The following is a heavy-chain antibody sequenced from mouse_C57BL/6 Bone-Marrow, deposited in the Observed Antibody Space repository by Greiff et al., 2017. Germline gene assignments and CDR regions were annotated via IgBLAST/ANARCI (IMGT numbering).Heavy chain of an antibody. Sequence: EVKLMESGGGLVKPGGSLKLSCAASGFTFSSYAMSWVRQTPEKRLEWVATISDGGSYTYYPDNVKGRFTISRDNAKNNLYLQMGHLKSEDTAMYYCARDPDYDWFAYWGQGTLVTVSA. D-gene: IGHD2-4*01. CDR1: GFTFSSYA. CDR3: ARDPDYDWFAY. CDR2: ISDGGSYT. J-gene: IGHJ3*01. V-gene: IGHV5-4*01.